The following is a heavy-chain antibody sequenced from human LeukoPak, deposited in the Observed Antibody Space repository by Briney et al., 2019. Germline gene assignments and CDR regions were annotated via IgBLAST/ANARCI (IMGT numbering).Heavy chain of an antibody. Sequence: GASVKVSCKASGYTFTDYYMHWVRQAPGQGLEWMGWINPNSGDTNYAQKFQGRVTVTRDTSISTAYMELSSLTSDDTAVYFCATWGLHFDIWGQGTMVTVAS. J-gene: IGHJ3*02. CDR3: ATWGLHFDI. V-gene: IGHV1-2*02. CDR2: INPNSGDT. D-gene: IGHD3-16*01. CDR1: GYTFTDYY.